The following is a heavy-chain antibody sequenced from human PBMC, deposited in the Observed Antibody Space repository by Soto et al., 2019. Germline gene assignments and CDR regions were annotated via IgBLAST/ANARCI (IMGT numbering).Heavy chain of an antibody. V-gene: IGHV3-30*18. CDR2: ISSDGNNK. Sequence: HPGGSLRLSCAASGFTFSTSGMHWVRQAPGKGLEWVAVISSDGNNKYYADSVKGRFTISRDDSENTLYLQMSSLRADDAAVYYCAKSNWDYVFGYFGLDVWGQGTTVTVSS. CDR3: AKSNWDYVFGYFGLDV. D-gene: IGHD1-7*01. CDR1: GFTFSTSG. J-gene: IGHJ6*02.